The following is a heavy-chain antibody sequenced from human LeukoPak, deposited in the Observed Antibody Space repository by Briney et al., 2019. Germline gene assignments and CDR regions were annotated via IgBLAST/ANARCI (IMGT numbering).Heavy chain of an antibody. J-gene: IGHJ4*02. V-gene: IGHV4-59*08. CDR3: ARRVSVGAPNFDY. CDR2: IYYSGST. CDR1: GGSISSYY. D-gene: IGHD1-26*01. Sequence: SETLSLTCTVSGGSISSYYWSWIRQPPGKGLEWIGYIYYSGSTNYNPSLKSRVTISVDTSKNQFSLKLSSVTAADTAVYYCARRVSVGAPNFDYWGQGTLVTVSS.